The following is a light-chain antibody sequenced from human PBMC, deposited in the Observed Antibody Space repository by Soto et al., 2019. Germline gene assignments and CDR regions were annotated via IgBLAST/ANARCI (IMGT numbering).Light chain of an antibody. V-gene: IGKV3-15*01. Sequence: EIVMTQSPATLSVSPGERATLSCRASQSVSSNLAWYQQKPSQAPRLLIYGASTRATGIPARFSGSGSGAEFTLTISSLQSEDFAVYYCQQYNNWPPWTFGQGTKVGIK. CDR2: GAS. CDR3: QQYNNWPPWT. CDR1: QSVSSN. J-gene: IGKJ1*01.